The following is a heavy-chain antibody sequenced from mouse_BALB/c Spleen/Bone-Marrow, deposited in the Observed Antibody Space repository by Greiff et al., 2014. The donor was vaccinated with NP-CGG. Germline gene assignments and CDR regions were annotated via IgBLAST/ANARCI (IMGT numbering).Heavy chain of an antibody. J-gene: IGHJ4*01. CDR3: TRGRRDAMDY. V-gene: IGHV1S16*01. CDR1: GYTFTSYY. CDR2: INPSNGGT. Sequence: VQLQQSGAELVKPGASVKLSCKASGYTFTSYYMYWVKQRPGQGLEWIGEINPSNGGTNFNEKFKSKATLTVDKPSSTAYMRLSSLTSEDSAVYYCTRGRRDAMDYWGQGTSVTVSS.